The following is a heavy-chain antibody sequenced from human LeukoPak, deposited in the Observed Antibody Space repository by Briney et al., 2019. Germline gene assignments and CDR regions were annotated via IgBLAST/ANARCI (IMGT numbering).Heavy chain of an antibody. CDR1: GYTFTSYG. J-gene: IGHJ4*02. D-gene: IGHD3-22*01. V-gene: IGHV1-18*01. Sequence: ASVKVSCKASGYTFTSYGISWVRQAPGQGLEWMGWISAYNGNTNYAQKLQGRVTMTTDTSTSTAYMELRSLRSDDTAVYYCALGFGYSYDSSGYPNRNYFDYWGQGPLVTVSS. CDR3: ALGFGYSYDSSGYPNRNYFDY. CDR2: ISAYNGNT.